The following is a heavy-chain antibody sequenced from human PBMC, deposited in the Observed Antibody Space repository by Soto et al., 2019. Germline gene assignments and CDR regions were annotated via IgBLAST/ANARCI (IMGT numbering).Heavy chain of an antibody. CDR2: ISGSGGST. D-gene: IGHD2-2*01. CDR1: GFTFSNYA. J-gene: IGHJ4*02. V-gene: IGHV3-23*01. Sequence: GGSLRLSCAASGFTFSNYAMSWVRQAPGKGLEWVSGISGSGGSTYYADSVKGRFTIARDNSKNMLYLQMNSLRAEDTAVYYCAKDWGVYQLLSYFDYWGQGTLVTVSS. CDR3: AKDWGVYQLLSYFDY.